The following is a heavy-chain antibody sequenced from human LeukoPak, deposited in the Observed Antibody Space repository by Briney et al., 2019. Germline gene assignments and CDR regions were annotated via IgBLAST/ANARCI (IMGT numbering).Heavy chain of an antibody. Sequence: VASVKVSCKASGYTFTGYYMHWVRQAPGQGLEWMGWINPNSGGTNYAQKFQGRVTMTRDTSISTAYMELSRLRSDDTAVYYCAREGNLGYCSSTSCYGPLDYWGQGTLVTVSS. V-gene: IGHV1-2*02. CDR3: AREGNLGYCSSTSCYGPLDY. J-gene: IGHJ4*02. CDR1: GYTFTGYY. D-gene: IGHD2-2*01. CDR2: INPNSGGT.